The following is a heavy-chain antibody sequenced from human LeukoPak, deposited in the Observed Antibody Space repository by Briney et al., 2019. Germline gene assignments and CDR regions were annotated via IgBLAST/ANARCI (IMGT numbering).Heavy chain of an antibody. Sequence: SETLSLTCTVSGGSISSYYWSWIRQPPGKGLEWIGYIYYSGSTNYNPSLKSRVTISVDTSKNQFSLKLCSVTAADTAVYYCARTTRRIAARPDAFDIWGQGTMVTVSS. CDR3: ARTTRRIAARPDAFDI. V-gene: IGHV4-59*01. D-gene: IGHD6-6*01. CDR1: GGSISSYY. J-gene: IGHJ3*02. CDR2: IYYSGST.